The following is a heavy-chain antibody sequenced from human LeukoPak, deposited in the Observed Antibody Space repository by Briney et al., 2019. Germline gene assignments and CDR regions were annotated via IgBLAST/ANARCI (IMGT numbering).Heavy chain of an antibody. J-gene: IGHJ3*02. V-gene: IGHV3-23*01. Sequence: GGTLRLSCAVSGFTFSSYGMSWVRQAPGKGLEWVSAISGSGGSTYYADSVKGRFTISRDNSKNTLYLQMNSLRAEDTAVYYCAKDHVVLWFGELLAFDIWGQGTMVTVSS. CDR3: AKDHVVLWFGELLAFDI. D-gene: IGHD3-10*01. CDR1: GFTFSSYG. CDR2: ISGSGGST.